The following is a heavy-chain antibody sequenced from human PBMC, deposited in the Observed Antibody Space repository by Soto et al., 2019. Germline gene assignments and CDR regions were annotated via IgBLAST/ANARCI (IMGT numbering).Heavy chain of an antibody. D-gene: IGHD3-22*01. CDR2: IYWDDDT. CDR1: GFSLRDSTVS. CDR3: VHRGDYHDRSGFYHPRFDY. V-gene: IGHV2-5*02. J-gene: IGHJ4*02. Sequence: SGPSLLNPTQTLTLTCTFSGFSLRDSTVSVVWVRQPPGRALEWLALIYWDDDTRFTPSLQNRLTVTKDTSKNQVVLTMTNVDPEDTGTYFCVHRGDYHDRSGFYHPRFDYWGPGTLVTVSS.